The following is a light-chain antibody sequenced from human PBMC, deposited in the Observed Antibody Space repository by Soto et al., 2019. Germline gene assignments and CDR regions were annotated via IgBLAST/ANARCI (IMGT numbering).Light chain of an antibody. CDR2: AAS. Sequence: DILMTQSPSSLSASVGDRVTLTCRASQSVSSNLNWYQQKPGQAPKLLIYAASSLQSGVPARFSGSGSGTDFTLTISSLQPEDFAAYYCQQSYSTPPFTFGPGTKVDIK. CDR1: QSVSSN. J-gene: IGKJ3*01. V-gene: IGKV1-39*01. CDR3: QQSYSTPPFT.